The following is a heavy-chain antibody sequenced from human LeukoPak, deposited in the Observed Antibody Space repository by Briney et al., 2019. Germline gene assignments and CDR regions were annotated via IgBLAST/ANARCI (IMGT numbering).Heavy chain of an antibody. J-gene: IGHJ1*01. CDR1: GFTFTSYA. Sequence: GGSLRLSCAASGFTFTSYAMHWVRQAPGQRLEWMGWINAGNGNTKYSQEFQGRVTITRDTSASTAYMELSSLRSEDMAVYYCASSNFQHWGQGTLVTVSS. CDR3: ASSNFQH. V-gene: IGHV1-3*03. CDR2: INAGNGNT.